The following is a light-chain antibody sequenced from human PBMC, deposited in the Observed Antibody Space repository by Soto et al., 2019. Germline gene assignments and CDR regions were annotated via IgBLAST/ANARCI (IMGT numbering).Light chain of an antibody. J-gene: IGLJ1*01. CDR2: QVS. CDR3: SSYSSSSTFYV. Sequence: QSVLTHPASVSWSPGHSIAISCTGTSSDIGGFYCVSWYQHHPGKDPKLMIYQVSNRPSGVSNRFSGSKSGNTASLTISGLQAEDEADYFCSSYSSSSTFYVFGAGTKVTAL. CDR1: SSDIGGFYC. V-gene: IGLV2-14*01.